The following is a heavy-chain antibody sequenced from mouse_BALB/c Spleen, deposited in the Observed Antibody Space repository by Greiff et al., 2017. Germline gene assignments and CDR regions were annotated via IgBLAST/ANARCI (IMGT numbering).Heavy chain of an antibody. CDR1: GFTFSSYA. Sequence: DVKLVESGGGLVKPGGSLKLSCAASGFTFSSYAMSWVRQTPEKRLEWVASISSGGSTYYPDSVKGRFPIPRDNARNILYLQMSSLRSEDTAMYYCGRGGDYYRYAWFAYWGQGTLVTVSA. D-gene: IGHD2-14*01. V-gene: IGHV5-6-5*01. CDR3: GRGGDYYRYAWFAY. CDR2: ISSGGST. J-gene: IGHJ3*01.